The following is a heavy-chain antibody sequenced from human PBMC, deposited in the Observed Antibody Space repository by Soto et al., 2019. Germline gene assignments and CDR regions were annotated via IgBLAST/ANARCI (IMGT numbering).Heavy chain of an antibody. Sequence: HPGGSLRLSCAASGFTFSSYGMHWVRQAPGKGLEWVAVISYDGSNKYYADSVKGRFIISRDNSRNTLYLQMNSLRAEDTAIYYCASAGSVNEYMWETHFWGQGTPVTVSS. J-gene: IGHJ4*02. CDR3: ASAGSVNEYMWETHF. CDR1: GFTFSSYG. D-gene: IGHD1-26*01. CDR2: ISYDGSNK. V-gene: IGHV3-30*03.